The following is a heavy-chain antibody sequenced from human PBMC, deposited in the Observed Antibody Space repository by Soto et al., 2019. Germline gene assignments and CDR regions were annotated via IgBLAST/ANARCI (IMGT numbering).Heavy chain of an antibody. V-gene: IGHV1-69*13. J-gene: IGHJ4*02. Sequence: ASVKVSCKASGGTFSSYAISLVRQAPGQGLEWMGGIIPIFGTANYAQKFQGRVTITADESTSTAYMELSSLRSEDTAVYYCARAPYYYDSSGSQFDYWGQGTLVTVSS. D-gene: IGHD3-22*01. CDR2: IIPIFGTA. CDR3: ARAPYYYDSSGSQFDY. CDR1: GGTFSSYA.